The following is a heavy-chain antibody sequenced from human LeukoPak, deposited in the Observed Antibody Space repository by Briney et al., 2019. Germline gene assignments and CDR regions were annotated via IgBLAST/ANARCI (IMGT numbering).Heavy chain of an antibody. CDR3: ARTSSTWTYYFDY. V-gene: IGHV4-34*01. J-gene: IGHJ4*02. CDR2: INHSGST. Sequence: KPSETLSLTCAVYGGSFSGYYWSWIRQPPGKGLEWIGEINHSGSTNYNPSLKSRVTISVDTSKNQFSLKLSSVTAADTALYYCARTSSTWTYYFDYWGQGTLVTVSS. CDR1: GGSFSGYY. D-gene: IGHD6-13*01.